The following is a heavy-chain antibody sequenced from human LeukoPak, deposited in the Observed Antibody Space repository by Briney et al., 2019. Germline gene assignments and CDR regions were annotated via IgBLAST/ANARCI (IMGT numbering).Heavy chain of an antibody. J-gene: IGHJ6*03. CDR2: IYYSGST. V-gene: IGHV4-39*01. D-gene: IGHD4-17*01. CDR1: GGSISSSDYY. CDR3: ARHPADYAGYYYYYMDV. Sequence: AETLSLTCTVSGGSISSSDYYGRWIRQPPGEVREWIGNIYYSGSTYYNPSLKSRVPISVDTSKNQVSLRLTSVTAADTAVYFCARHPADYAGYYYYYMDVWGQGTTVTISS.